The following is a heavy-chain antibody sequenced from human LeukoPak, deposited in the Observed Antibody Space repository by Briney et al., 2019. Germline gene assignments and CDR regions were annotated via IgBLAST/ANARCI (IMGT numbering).Heavy chain of an antibody. J-gene: IGHJ4*02. D-gene: IGHD3-10*01. CDR3: ARAYTYYYGSGSYYRVPDYFDY. CDR2: INHSGST. V-gene: IGHV4-34*01. CDR1: GGSFSGYY. Sequence: SETLSLTCAVYGGSFSGYYWSWIRQPPGKGLEWIGEINHSGSTNYNPSLKSRVTISVDTSKNQFSLKLSSVTAADTAVYYCARAYTYYYGSGSYYRVPDYFDYWGQGTQVTVSS.